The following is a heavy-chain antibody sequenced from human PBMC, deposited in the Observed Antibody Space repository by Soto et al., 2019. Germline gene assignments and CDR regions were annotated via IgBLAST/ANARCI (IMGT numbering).Heavy chain of an antibody. D-gene: IGHD2-21*01. Sequence: EVQLVESGGGLVQTGGSLRLSCAASGFTFSSYIMNWVRQAPGKGLEWVSYISSGSSTIYYADSVSGRFTISRDNDKNSLYLRMNSLRDEDTAVYFCARRIEGYYYYGMDVWGRGTTVTVSS. CDR2: ISSGSSTI. CDR3: ARRIEGYYYYGMDV. CDR1: GFTFSSYI. J-gene: IGHJ6*02. V-gene: IGHV3-48*02.